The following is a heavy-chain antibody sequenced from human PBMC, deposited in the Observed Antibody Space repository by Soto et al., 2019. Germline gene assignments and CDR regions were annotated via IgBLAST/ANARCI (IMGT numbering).Heavy chain of an antibody. CDR3: ARDCCGSGSLLPSGMDV. Sequence: GGSLRLSCAASGFTFSSYSMNWVRQAPGKGLEWVSSISSSSSYIYYADSVKGRFTISRDNAKNSLYLQMNSLRAEDTAVYYCARDCCGSGSLLPSGMDVWGQGTTVTVSS. V-gene: IGHV3-21*01. CDR1: GFTFSSYS. D-gene: IGHD3-10*01. CDR2: ISSSSSYI. J-gene: IGHJ6*02.